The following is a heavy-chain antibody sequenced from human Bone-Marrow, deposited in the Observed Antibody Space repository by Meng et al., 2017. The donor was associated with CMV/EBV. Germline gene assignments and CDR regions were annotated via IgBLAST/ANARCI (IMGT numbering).Heavy chain of an antibody. D-gene: IGHD6-6*01. J-gene: IGHJ6*02. Sequence: GESLKISCAASGFTFSSYWIGWVRQMPGKGLEWMGIIYPGDSDTRYSPSFQGQVTISADKSISTAYLQWSSLKASDTAMYYCARSMYSSSLVYGMDVWGQGTTVTVSS. CDR2: IYPGDSDT. V-gene: IGHV5-51*01. CDR1: GFTFSSYW. CDR3: ARSMYSSSLVYGMDV.